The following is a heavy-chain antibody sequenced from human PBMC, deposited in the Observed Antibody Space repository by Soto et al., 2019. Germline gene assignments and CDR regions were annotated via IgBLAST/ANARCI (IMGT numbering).Heavy chain of an antibody. V-gene: IGHV3-66*01. Sequence: WGSLRLSWVASGLTGSSNYMSCVRQAPGKGLEWVSVIYSDGSTDYADSVKGRFTISRDNSKNMVYLQMNSLRAEDTAVYYCARERAYYDSSGYYNRYFQHWGQGTLVTVSS. CDR2: IYSDGST. CDR1: GLTGSSNY. J-gene: IGHJ1*01. D-gene: IGHD3-22*01. CDR3: ARERAYYDSSGYYNRYFQH.